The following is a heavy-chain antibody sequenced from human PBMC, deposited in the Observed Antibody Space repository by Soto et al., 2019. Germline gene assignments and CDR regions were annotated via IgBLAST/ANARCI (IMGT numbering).Heavy chain of an antibody. J-gene: IGHJ4*02. CDR1: GFTFSSYG. D-gene: IGHD1-26*01. Sequence: GGSLRLSCAASGFTFSSYGMHWVRQAPGKGLEWVAVISYDGSNKYYADSVKGRFTISRDNSKNTLYLQMNSLRAEDTAVYYCANAGLVGATKRAPLDYWGQGTLVTVSS. CDR3: ANAGLVGATKRAPLDY. V-gene: IGHV3-30*18. CDR2: ISYDGSNK.